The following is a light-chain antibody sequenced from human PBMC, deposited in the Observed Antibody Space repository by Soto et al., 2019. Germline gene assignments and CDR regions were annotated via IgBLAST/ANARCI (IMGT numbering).Light chain of an antibody. Sequence: QSALTQPASVSGSPGQSIAISCTGTSSDVGGYNYVSWYQQHPGKAPKLMIHEVSNRPSGVSDRFSGSKSGNTASLTISGLQADDEADYYCSSHTRYSTRVFGTGTKVTVL. J-gene: IGLJ1*01. V-gene: IGLV2-14*01. CDR3: SSHTRYSTRV. CDR1: SSDVGGYNY. CDR2: EVS.